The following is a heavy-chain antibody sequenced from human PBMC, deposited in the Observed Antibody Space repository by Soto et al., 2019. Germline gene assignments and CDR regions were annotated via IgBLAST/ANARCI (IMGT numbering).Heavy chain of an antibody. Sequence: EVQLVESGGGLVKPGGSLRLSCAASGFTFSSYSMNWVRQAPGKGLEWVSSISSSSSYIYYADSVKGRFTISRDNAQKSLYLQMNTLRAEDTAVYYCARDGDSGPPGYYYYYYGMDVWGQGTTVTVSS. V-gene: IGHV3-21*01. CDR2: ISSSSSYI. J-gene: IGHJ6*02. CDR3: ARDGDSGPPGYYYYYYGMDV. D-gene: IGHD5-12*01. CDR1: GFTFSSYS.